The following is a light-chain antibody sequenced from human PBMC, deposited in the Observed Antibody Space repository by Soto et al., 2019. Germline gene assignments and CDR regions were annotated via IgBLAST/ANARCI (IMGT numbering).Light chain of an antibody. CDR3: SSNTGSSPYV. V-gene: IGLV2-14*01. CDR2: DVS. Sequence: QSVLTQPASVSGSPGQSITISCTGTSSDVGGYNYVSWYQQHPGKAPKLMIYDVSNRPSGVSNRFSGSKSGNTASLTISGLQAEDESYYYCSSNTGSSPYVFRTGTKVTVL. CDR1: SSDVGGYNY. J-gene: IGLJ1*01.